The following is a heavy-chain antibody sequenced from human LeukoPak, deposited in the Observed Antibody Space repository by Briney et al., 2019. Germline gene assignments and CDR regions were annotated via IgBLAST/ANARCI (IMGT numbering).Heavy chain of an antibody. CDR2: ILSSGST. V-gene: IGHV4-61*05. D-gene: IGHD3-10*01. CDR1: GGSISSSSYY. J-gene: IGHJ4*02. Sequence: SETLSLTCTVSGGSISSSSYYWGWIRQPPGKGLEWMGYILSSGSTHHNPSLASRISLSIDPSKNQFSLKLSSVTAADTAFYYCARGRKGGSALWGQGTLVTVSS. CDR3: ARGRKGGSAL.